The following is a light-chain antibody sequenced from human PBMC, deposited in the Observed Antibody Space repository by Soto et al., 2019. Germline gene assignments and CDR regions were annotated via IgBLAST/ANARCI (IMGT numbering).Light chain of an antibody. CDR3: HSFDSSLSGFVL. V-gene: IGLV1-40*01. CDR1: SSNIGAGYD. CDR2: INS. J-gene: IGLJ3*02. Sequence: QSVLTQPPSVSGAPGQRVTISCTGSSSNIGAGYDVHWYQQLPGTAPKLLIYINSNRPSGVPDRFSGSKSGTSASLAITGLQAEDEADYYCHSFDSSLSGFVLFGGGTKLTVL.